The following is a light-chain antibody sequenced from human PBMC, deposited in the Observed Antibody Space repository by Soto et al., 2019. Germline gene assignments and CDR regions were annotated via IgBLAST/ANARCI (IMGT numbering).Light chain of an antibody. CDR2: VAS. V-gene: IGKV1-39*01. J-gene: IGKJ2*01. Sequence: DIQMTQSISSLSASVGDTVTITCRASQSISNSLSWYQQKPGKAPKFLIYVASTLQRGVPSRFRGSASGTEFTRTISSLQPEDVATYYCQQTFSPPYTLGQGTKLEIK. CDR1: QSISNS. CDR3: QQTFSPPYT.